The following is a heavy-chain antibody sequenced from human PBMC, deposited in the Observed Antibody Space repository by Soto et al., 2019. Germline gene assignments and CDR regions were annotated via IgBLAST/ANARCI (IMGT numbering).Heavy chain of an antibody. CDR3: ARSRIDGVPGYSYVFPWGWFDP. Sequence: QVQLVQSGAEVKKLGASVKVSCKASGYTFTSYGISWVRQAPGQGLEWLGWISAYNGNTKYAQKLQGRVTMTTDTSTSTAYMVLRSLRSDDTAVYYCARSRIDGVPGYSYVFPWGWFDPWGQGTLVTLSS. CDR1: GYTFTSYG. CDR2: ISAYNGNT. V-gene: IGHV1-18*01. D-gene: IGHD5-18*01. J-gene: IGHJ5*02.